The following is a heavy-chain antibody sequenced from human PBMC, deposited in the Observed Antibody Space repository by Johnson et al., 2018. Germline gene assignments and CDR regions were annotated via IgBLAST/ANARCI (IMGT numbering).Heavy chain of an antibody. J-gene: IGHJ3*02. V-gene: IGHV3-30*03. CDR3: AREGYSSGRACIFDM. CDR2: KSHDGISK. CDR1: GSIFSGYV. Sequence: QVQLVESGGGVVQPGRSLRLSCAASGSIFSGYVMHWVRQAPGKGLEWVALKSHDGISKQYGDSVKDRFTISRNDSKNTLYLEMNSLRVEDTAVYYCAREGYSSGRACIFDMWGQGTMVTVSS. D-gene: IGHD6-19*01.